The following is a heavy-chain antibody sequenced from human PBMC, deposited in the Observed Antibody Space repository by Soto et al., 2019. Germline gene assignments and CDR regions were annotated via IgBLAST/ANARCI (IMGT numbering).Heavy chain of an antibody. D-gene: IGHD1-26*01. J-gene: IGHJ3*02. CDR3: AKDQGATGAFDI. CDR2: ISGSGDNT. V-gene: IGHV3-23*01. CDR1: GFTFSSYA. Sequence: PGGSLRLSCTASGFTFSSYAMSWVRQAPGKGLEWVSSISGSGDNTYYPDSVKGRFTISRDNSKNTLYLQMNSLRAEDTAVYYCAKDQGATGAFDIWGQGTMVTVSS.